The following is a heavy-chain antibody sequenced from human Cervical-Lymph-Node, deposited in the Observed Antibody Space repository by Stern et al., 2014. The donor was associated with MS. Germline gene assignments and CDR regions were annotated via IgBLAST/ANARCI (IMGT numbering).Heavy chain of an antibody. Sequence: EVQLVESGGGLVKPGGSLRLSCATSGFTFSNYTMNWVRQAPGKGLEWVSAISSCSTYRFYADSGQGRFTIFRDNAKNSLYLQVNSLRAEDTALYYCARSAAIGVNWFDPWGQGTLVTVSS. D-gene: IGHD2-2*01. CDR3: ARSAAIGVNWFDP. J-gene: IGHJ5*02. CDR2: ISSCSTYR. CDR1: GFTFSNYT. V-gene: IGHV3-21*01.